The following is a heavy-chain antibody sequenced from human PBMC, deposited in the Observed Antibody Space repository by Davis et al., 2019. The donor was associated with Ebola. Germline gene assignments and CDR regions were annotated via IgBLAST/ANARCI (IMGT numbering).Heavy chain of an antibody. J-gene: IGHJ3*02. Sequence: GGSLRLSCAASGFVFRNYVMSWVRQAPGKGLKWVSTLGTSADTYYADSVKGRFTISRDNSKNTLYLQMNGLRVEDTAIYYCAKDTSNIWFDIWGQGTNVTVSS. CDR3: AKDTSNIWFDI. V-gene: IGHV3-23*01. D-gene: IGHD1-26*01. CDR1: GFVFRNYV. CDR2: LGTSADT.